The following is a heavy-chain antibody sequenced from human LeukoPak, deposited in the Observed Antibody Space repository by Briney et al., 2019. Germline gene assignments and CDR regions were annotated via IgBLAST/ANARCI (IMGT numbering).Heavy chain of an antibody. J-gene: IGHJ4*02. D-gene: IGHD3-10*01. CDR2: ISGSGGST. CDR1: GFTFSSYG. V-gene: IGHV3-23*01. CDR3: VAGFRGVIWYFDY. Sequence: GGSLRLSCAASGFTFSSYGMSWVRQAPGKGLEWVPAISGSGGSTYYADSVKGRFTISRDNSKNTLYLQMNSLRAEDTAVYYCVAGFRGVIWYFDYWGQGTLVTVSS.